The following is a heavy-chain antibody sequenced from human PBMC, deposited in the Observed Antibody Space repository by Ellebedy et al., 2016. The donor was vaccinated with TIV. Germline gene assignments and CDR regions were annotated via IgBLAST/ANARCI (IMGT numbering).Heavy chain of an antibody. CDR3: STDSTYYYDSSGAEDALDI. CDR1: GFTFSDAW. Sequence: GESLKISCVASGFTFSDAWMNWVRQAPGKGLEWVGHIKSRVDGGTVAYGASVKGRFTISREDSEKTVYLQMTSLKTEDTGVYYCSTDSTYYYDSSGAEDALDIWGQGTMVTVPP. J-gene: IGHJ3*02. V-gene: IGHV3-15*01. CDR2: IKSRVDGGTV. D-gene: IGHD3-22*01.